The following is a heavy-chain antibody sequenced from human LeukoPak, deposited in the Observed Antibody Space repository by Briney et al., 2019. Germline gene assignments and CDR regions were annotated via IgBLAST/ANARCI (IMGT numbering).Heavy chain of an antibody. J-gene: IGHJ4*02. CDR1: GGSFSGYY. Sequence: PSETLSLTCAVYGGSFSGYYWSWIRQPPGKGLEWIGEINHSGSTNYNPSLKSRVTISVDTSKNQFSLKLSSVTAADTAVYYCARGGDGYHWGNLDYWGQGTLVTVSS. CDR2: INHSGST. D-gene: IGHD5-24*01. V-gene: IGHV4-34*01. CDR3: ARGGDGYHWGNLDY.